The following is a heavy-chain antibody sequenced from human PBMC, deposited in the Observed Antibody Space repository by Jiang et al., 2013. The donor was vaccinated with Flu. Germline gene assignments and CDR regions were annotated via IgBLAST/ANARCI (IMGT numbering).Heavy chain of an antibody. CDR3: ARERDYCSGGSCYSDYFQH. CDR2: INAGNGNT. J-gene: IGHJ1*01. Sequence: GAEVKKPGASVKVSCKASGYTFTTYSMHWVRQAPGQRLEWMGWINAGNGNTKYSQKFQGRVTITRDTSASTAYMELSSLRSEDTAVYYCARERDYCSGGSCYSDYFQHWGQGTLVTVSS. CDR1: GYTFTTYS. V-gene: IGHV1-3*01. D-gene: IGHD2-15*01.